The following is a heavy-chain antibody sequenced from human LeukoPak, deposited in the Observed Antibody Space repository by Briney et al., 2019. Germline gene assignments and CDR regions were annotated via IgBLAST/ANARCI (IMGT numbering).Heavy chain of an antibody. D-gene: IGHD3-22*01. CDR1: GFTSSSYS. Sequence: GGSLRLSRAASGFTSSSYSMNWVRQAPGKGLEWVSSISSSSSYIYYADSVKGRFTISRDNAKNSLYLQMNSLRAEDTAVYYCARARSYDSSGPPDWGQGTLVTVSS. CDR3: ARARSYDSSGPPD. V-gene: IGHV3-21*01. CDR2: ISSSSSYI. J-gene: IGHJ4*02.